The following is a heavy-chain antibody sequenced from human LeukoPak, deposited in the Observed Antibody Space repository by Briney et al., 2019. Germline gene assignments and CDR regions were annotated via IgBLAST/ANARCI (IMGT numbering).Heavy chain of an antibody. J-gene: IGHJ4*02. V-gene: IGHV3-33*06. CDR2: IWYDGSNK. CDR3: AKVLGRSSGYYYGGFDY. D-gene: IGHD3-22*01. Sequence: GSLRLSCAASGFTFSSYGMHWVRQAPGKGLEWVAVIWYDGSNKYYADSVKGRFTISRDNSKNTLYLQMNSLRAEDTAVYYCAKVLGRSSGYYYGGFDYWGQGTLVTVSS. CDR1: GFTFSSYG.